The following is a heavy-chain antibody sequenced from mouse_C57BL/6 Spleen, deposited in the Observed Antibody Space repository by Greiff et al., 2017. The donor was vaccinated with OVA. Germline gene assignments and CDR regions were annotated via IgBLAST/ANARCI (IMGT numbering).Heavy chain of an antibody. CDR2: IWSGGST. CDR3: ANNDRYGSTYYAMDF. D-gene: IGHD1-1*01. CDR1: GFSLTSYG. J-gene: IGHJ4*01. Sequence: VKLMESGPGLVQPSQSLSITCTVSGFSLTSYGVHWVRQPPGKGLEWLGVIWSGGSTDYNAAFISRLSISKDNSKSQVCFKMNSLQADDTAIYYCANNDRYGSTYYAMDFWGQGTSVSVSS. V-gene: IGHV2-4*01.